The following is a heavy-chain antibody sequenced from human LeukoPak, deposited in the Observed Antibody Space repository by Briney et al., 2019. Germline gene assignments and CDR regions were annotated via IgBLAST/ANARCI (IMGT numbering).Heavy chain of an antibody. CDR1: GGSITIYY. V-gene: IGHV4-4*07. J-gene: IGHJ5*02. CDR3: ARVATDARLPYNWFDP. D-gene: IGHD5-12*01. Sequence: SETLSLTCTVSGGSITIYYWSWIRQPAGKGLEWIGRIYTSGSTYYNPSLRSRVTISEDTSKNQFSLKLNSVTPEDTAVYYCARVATDARLPYNWFDPWGQGTLVTVSS. CDR2: IYTSGST.